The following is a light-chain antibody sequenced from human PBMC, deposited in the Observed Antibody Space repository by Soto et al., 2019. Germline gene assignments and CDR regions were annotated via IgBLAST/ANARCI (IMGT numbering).Light chain of an antibody. CDR1: SRDDGGYNY. J-gene: IGLJ2*01. CDR3: SSYTSSSPVV. V-gene: IGLV2-14*01. Sequence: QSALTQPASVSGSPGQSFTISCTGTSRDDGGYNYVSWYQQHPGKAPKLTIYDVSNRPSGVSNRFSGSKSGNTASLTISGLQAEDEADYYCSSYTSSSPVVFGGGTKLTVL. CDR2: DVS.